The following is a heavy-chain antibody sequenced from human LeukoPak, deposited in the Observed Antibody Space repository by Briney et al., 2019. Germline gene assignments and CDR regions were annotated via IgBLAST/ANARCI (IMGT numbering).Heavy chain of an antibody. Sequence: GSSVKVSCKASGYTLTSYGISWVRQAPGQGLEYMGWIHPNSGASKSVPKFQGRVTMTRDTSINTDYVELSSLTSDDTAMYYCAREGRAGSSGWFGAFDIWGQGTMVIVSS. D-gene: IGHD6-13*01. CDR3: AREGRAGSSGWFGAFDI. CDR2: IHPNSGAS. CDR1: GYTLTSYG. J-gene: IGHJ3*02. V-gene: IGHV1-2*02.